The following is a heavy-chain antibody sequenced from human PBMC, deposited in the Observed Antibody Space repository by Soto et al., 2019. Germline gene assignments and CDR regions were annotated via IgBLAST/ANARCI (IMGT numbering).Heavy chain of an antibody. CDR2: IRDDGVTT. V-gene: IGHV3-23*01. CDR3: AKTYVAWANFPFGS. J-gene: IGHJ4*02. Sequence: PGGSLRLSCTASGFNFNSNVMSWVRQAPGKGLEWLAIIRDDGVTTYYAASVKGRFTISRDSSMNTLYLQMKSLRAEDTAVYYCAKTYVAWANFPFGSWGQGIQVTVSS. CDR1: GFNFNSNV. D-gene: IGHD2-21*01.